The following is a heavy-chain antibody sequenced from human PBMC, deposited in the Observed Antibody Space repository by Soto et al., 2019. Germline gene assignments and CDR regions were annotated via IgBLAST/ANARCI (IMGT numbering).Heavy chain of an antibody. J-gene: IGHJ4*02. V-gene: IGHV6-1*01. CDR2: TYYRSKWYN. CDR1: GDSVSSNSAA. D-gene: IGHD3-22*01. Sequence: SQTLSLTCAISGDSVSSNSAAWNWIRQSPSRGLEWLGRTYYRSKWYNDYAISVKSRITINPDTSKNQFSLHLKSVTPEDTAVYYCARGFPHYESSDSYFDYWGQGALVTAPQ. CDR3: ARGFPHYESSDSYFDY.